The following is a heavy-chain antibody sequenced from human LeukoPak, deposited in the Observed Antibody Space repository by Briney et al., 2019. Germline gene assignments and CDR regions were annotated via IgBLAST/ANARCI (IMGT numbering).Heavy chain of an antibody. CDR2: ISAYNGNT. J-gene: IGHJ6*03. Sequence: ASVKVSCKASGYTFTSYGISWVRQAPGQGLEWMGWISAYNGNTNYAQKLQGRVTMTTDTSTSTAYMELRSLRSDDTAVYYCARGGGEAAMAIYYYYYYYMDVWGKGTTVTVSS. V-gene: IGHV1-18*01. CDR1: GYTFTSYG. CDR3: ARGGGEAAMAIYYYYYYYMDV. D-gene: IGHD5-18*01.